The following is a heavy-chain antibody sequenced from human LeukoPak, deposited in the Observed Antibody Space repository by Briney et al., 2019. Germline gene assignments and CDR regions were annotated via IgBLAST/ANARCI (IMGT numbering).Heavy chain of an antibody. D-gene: IGHD3-10*01. J-gene: IGHJ4*02. Sequence: SETLSLTCTVSGGSISSYYWSWIRQPPGKGLEWIGYIYYSGSTNYNPSLKSRVTISVDTSKNQFSLKLSSVTAADTAVYYCARGPLYYGSGSYYPTKYYFDYWGQGTLVTVSS. CDR1: GGSISSYY. CDR3: ARGPLYYGSGSYYPTKYYFDY. CDR2: IYYSGST. V-gene: IGHV4-59*08.